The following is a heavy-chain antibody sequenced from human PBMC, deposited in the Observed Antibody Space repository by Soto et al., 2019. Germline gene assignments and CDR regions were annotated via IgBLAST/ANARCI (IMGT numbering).Heavy chain of an antibody. Sequence: GGSLRLSCAASGFTFNTYEMNWVRQAPGKGLEWISYISSSGSTIYYADSVKGRFTISRDNAKNSLYLQMNSLRAEDTAVYYCARVYSSSSGRVCDYWGQGTLVTVSS. CDR2: ISSSGSTI. CDR3: ARVYSSSSGRVCDY. J-gene: IGHJ4*02. CDR1: GFTFNTYE. D-gene: IGHD6-6*01. V-gene: IGHV3-48*03.